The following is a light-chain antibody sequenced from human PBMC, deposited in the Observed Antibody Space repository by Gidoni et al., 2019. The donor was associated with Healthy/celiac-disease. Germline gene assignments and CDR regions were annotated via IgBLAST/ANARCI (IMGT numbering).Light chain of an antibody. CDR1: QRVSSSY. J-gene: IGKJ2*01. Sequence: EIVLTQSPGTLSLSPGERATLSCRASQRVSSSYLACYQQKPGQAPRLLIYGASSRATGIPDRFSGSGSGTDFTLTISRLEPEAFAVYYCQQYGSSPPYTFGQGTKLEIK. CDR2: GAS. CDR3: QQYGSSPPYT. V-gene: IGKV3-20*01.